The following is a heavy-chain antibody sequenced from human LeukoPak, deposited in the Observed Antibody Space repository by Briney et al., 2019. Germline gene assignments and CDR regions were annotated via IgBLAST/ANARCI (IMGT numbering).Heavy chain of an antibody. CDR2: IWYDGSNK. J-gene: IGHJ3*02. V-gene: IGHV3-33*01. D-gene: IGHD6-19*01. CDR3: ARDPPTARRGKVVAGTEHAFDI. Sequence: PGGSLRLSCAASGFTFSSYGMHWVRQAPGKGLEWVAVIWYDGSNKYYADSVKGRFTISRDNSKNTVFLQMNSLRAEDTAVYYCARDPPTARRGKVVAGTEHAFDIWGQGTMVTVSS. CDR1: GFTFSSYG.